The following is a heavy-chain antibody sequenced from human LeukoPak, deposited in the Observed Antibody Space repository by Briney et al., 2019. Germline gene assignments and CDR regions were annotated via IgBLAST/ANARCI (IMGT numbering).Heavy chain of an antibody. CDR3: AKGGEQKTFRCGMDS. CDR2: VSNAGGIK. CDR1: GFTFSAYS. Sequence: GGSLRLSCAPSGFTFSAYSMHWVRQAPGKGLEWVALVSNAGGIKSYGASVRGRFPISRDNPENTLYLQMNSLRADDTAVYYCAKGGEQKTFRCGMDSWGQGTLVTVSS. V-gene: IGHV3-30*04. D-gene: IGHD1/OR15-1a*01. J-gene: IGHJ4*02.